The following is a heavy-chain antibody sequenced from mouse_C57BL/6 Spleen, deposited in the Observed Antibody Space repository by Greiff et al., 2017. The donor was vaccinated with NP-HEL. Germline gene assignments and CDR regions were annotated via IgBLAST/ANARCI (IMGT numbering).Heavy chain of an antibody. V-gene: IGHV6-6*01. CDR3: TSYGNCDPPFAY. CDR1: GFTFSDAW. J-gene: IGHJ3*01. CDR2: IRNKANNHET. Sequence: EVKLMESGGGLVQPGGSMKLSCAASGFTFSDAWMDWVRQSPEKGLEWVAEIRNKANNHETYYAESVKCRFTISRDDSKSNVYLQMNSLRAEDTGIYYCTSYGNCDPPFAYWGQGTLVTVSA. D-gene: IGHD2-1*01.